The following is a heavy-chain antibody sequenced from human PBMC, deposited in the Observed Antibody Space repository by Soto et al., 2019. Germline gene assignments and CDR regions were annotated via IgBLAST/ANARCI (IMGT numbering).Heavy chain of an antibody. D-gene: IGHD2-2*01. CDR2: IIPIFGTA. V-gene: IGHV1-69*13. CDR3: ARDPPPSRSSSTSCP. CDR1: GGTFSSYA. Sequence: SVKVSCKASGGTFSSYAISWVRQAPGQGLEWMGGIIPIFGTANYAQKFQGRVTITADESTSTAYTELSSLRSEDTAVYYCARDPPPSRSSSTSCPWGQGTLVTVAS. J-gene: IGHJ5*02.